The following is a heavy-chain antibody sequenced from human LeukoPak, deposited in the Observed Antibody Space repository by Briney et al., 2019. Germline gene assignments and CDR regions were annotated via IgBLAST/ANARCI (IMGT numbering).Heavy chain of an antibody. D-gene: IGHD6-6*01. CDR2: ISHSGST. J-gene: IGHJ5*02. Sequence: SETLSLTCTVSGGSISSGGYYWSWIRQPPEKGLEWIGYISHSGSTYYNPSLKSRVTVSLDRSKNQFSLNLNSVTAADTAVYYCARRQLVGGWFDPWGQGTLVTVSS. CDR1: GGSISSGGYY. CDR3: ARRQLVGGWFDP. V-gene: IGHV4-30-2*01.